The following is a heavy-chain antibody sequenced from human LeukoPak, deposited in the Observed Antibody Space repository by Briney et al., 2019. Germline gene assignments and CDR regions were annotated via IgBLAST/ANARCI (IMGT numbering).Heavy chain of an antibody. V-gene: IGHV4-59*01. J-gene: IGHJ4*02. CDR3: AGNGDY. Sequence: AETVPLTCTVSGGSISTYYWNWIRQPPGKGLEWVGYIHNSGSTSYNPSLKSRVTISVDTSKNQFSLKLTSVTAADTAVYYCAGNGDYWGQGNLLTVPS. CDR1: GGSISTYY. D-gene: IGHD2-8*01. CDR2: IHNSGST.